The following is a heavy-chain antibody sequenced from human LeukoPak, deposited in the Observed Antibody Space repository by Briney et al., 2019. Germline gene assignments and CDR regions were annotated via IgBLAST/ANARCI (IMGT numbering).Heavy chain of an antibody. J-gene: IGHJ6*03. CDR2: IIPIFGTA. V-gene: IGHV1-69*13. D-gene: IGHD2-21*02. CDR1: GGTFSSYA. CDR3: ARGGSCGGDCYSADYYYMDV. Sequence: ASVKVSCKASGGTFSSYAISWVRQAPGQGLEWMGGIIPIFGTANYAQKFQGRVTITADESTSTAYMELSSLRSEDTAVYYCARGGSCGGDCYSADYYYMDVWGKGTTVTISS.